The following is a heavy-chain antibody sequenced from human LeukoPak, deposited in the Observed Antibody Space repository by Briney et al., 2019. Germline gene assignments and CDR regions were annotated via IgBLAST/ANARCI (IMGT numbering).Heavy chain of an antibody. D-gene: IGHD2-2*01. Sequence: ASVKVSCKASGYTFTGYYMHWVRQAPGQGLEWMGWINPNSGGTNYAQKFQGRVTMTRDTSISTAYMELSRLRSDDTAVYYCARAKILVVQAANDYWGQGTLVTVSS. V-gene: IGHV1-2*02. CDR2: INPNSGGT. J-gene: IGHJ4*02. CDR3: ARAKILVVQAANDY. CDR1: GYTFTGYY.